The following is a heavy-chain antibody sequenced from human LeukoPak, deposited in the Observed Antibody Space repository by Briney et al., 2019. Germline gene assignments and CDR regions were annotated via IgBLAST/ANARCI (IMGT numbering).Heavy chain of an antibody. Sequence: SGGSLRLSCAASGFTFSSYSMNWVRQAPGKGLEWVSSISSSSSYIYYADSVKGRLTISRDNAKNSLYLQMNSLRAEDTAVYYCARAHSSSLAWFDPWGQGTLVTVSS. CDR3: ARAHSSSLAWFDP. J-gene: IGHJ5*02. CDR1: GFTFSSYS. D-gene: IGHD6-13*01. V-gene: IGHV3-21*01. CDR2: ISSSSSYI.